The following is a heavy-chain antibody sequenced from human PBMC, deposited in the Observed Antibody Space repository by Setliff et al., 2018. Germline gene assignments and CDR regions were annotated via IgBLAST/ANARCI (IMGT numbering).Heavy chain of an antibody. Sequence: GASVKVSCKTSGYSFTGYYMHWVRQAPGQGPEWMGIIHTGGGSASYAQKFQGRVTMTSDTSTSTVYMEVNIVTSDDTAIYYCARGGLAAAGRKGVFEYWGQGTVVTVSS. D-gene: IGHD6-13*01. V-gene: IGHV1-46*01. CDR3: ARGGLAAAGRKGVFEY. CDR1: GYSFTGYY. J-gene: IGHJ4*02. CDR2: IHTGGGSA.